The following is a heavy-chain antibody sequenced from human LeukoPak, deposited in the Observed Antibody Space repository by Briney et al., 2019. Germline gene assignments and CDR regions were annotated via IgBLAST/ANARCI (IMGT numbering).Heavy chain of an antibody. CDR1: GFTFSSYW. Sequence: GGSLRLSCAASGFTFSSYWIHWVRQAPGKGLVWVSRINGDGGATGYADSVKGRFTISRDNAKNTLYLQMNSLRADDTAVYYCSREIRPAGTDSWGQGTLVTVSS. V-gene: IGHV3-74*01. J-gene: IGHJ4*02. D-gene: IGHD6-13*01. CDR2: INGDGGAT. CDR3: SREIRPAGTDS.